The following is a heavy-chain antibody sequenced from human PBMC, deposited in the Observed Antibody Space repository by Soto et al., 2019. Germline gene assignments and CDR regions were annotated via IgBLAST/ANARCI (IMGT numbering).Heavy chain of an antibody. CDR2: ISYDGSNK. Sequence: PGGSLRLSCAASGFTSSSYAMHWVRQAPGKGLEWVAVISYDGSNKYYADSVKGRFTISRDNSKNTLYLQMNSLRAEDTAVYYCARDKGGRFSFSRSWYSYYYYGMDVWGQGTTVTVSS. CDR3: ARDKGGRFSFSRSWYSYYYYGMDV. J-gene: IGHJ6*02. V-gene: IGHV3-30-3*01. D-gene: IGHD6-13*01. CDR1: GFTSSSYA.